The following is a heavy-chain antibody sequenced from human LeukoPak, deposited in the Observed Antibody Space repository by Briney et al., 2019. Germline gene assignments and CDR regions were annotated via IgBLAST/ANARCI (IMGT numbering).Heavy chain of an antibody. V-gene: IGHV1-18*04. D-gene: IGHD6-19*01. J-gene: IGHJ4*02. Sequence: GASVKVSCKASGYTFTSYGISWVRQAPGQGLEWMGWISAYNGNTNYAQKLQGRVTMTTDTSTSTAYMELRSLRSDDTAAYYCARDQYSSGWTLPLPRIDYWGQGTLVTVSS. CDR1: GYTFTSYG. CDR3: ARDQYSSGWTLPLPRIDY. CDR2: ISAYNGNT.